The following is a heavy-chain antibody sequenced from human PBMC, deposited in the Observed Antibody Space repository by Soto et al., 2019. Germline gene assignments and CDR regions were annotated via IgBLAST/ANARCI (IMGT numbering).Heavy chain of an antibody. Sequence: SETLSLTCTVSGGSISSGGYYWSWIRQHPGKGLEWIGYIYYSGSTHYNPSLKSRVTISVDTSKNQFSLKLSSVTAADTAVYYCARVLLRRGHYYMDVWGKGTTVTVSS. J-gene: IGHJ6*03. D-gene: IGHD1-26*01. CDR2: IYYSGST. CDR1: GGSISSGGYY. CDR3: ARVLLRRGHYYMDV. V-gene: IGHV4-31*03.